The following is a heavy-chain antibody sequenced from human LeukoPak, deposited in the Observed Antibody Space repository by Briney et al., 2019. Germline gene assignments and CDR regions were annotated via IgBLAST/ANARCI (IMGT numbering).Heavy chain of an antibody. D-gene: IGHD3-10*01. Sequence: SETLSLTCAVYGGSFRGYYWSWIRQPPGKGLEWIGEINHSGSTNYNPSLKSRVTISVDTSKNQFSLKLSSVTAADTAVYYCARFIYGSGSYPSPYYFDYWGQGTLVTVSS. J-gene: IGHJ4*02. CDR3: ARFIYGSGSYPSPYYFDY. CDR1: GGSFRGYY. CDR2: INHSGST. V-gene: IGHV4-34*01.